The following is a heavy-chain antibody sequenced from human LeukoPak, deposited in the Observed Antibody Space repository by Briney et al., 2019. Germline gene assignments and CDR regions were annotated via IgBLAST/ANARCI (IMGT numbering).Heavy chain of an antibody. CDR1: GFTFSSYA. D-gene: IGHD3-22*01. V-gene: IGHV3-23*01. J-gene: IGHJ4*02. Sequence: GGSLRLSCAASGFTFSSYAMSWVRQAPGKGLEWVSAISGSGGSTYYADPVKGRFTISRDNSKNTLYLQMNSLRAEDTAVYYCASHTTYYYDSSGYYFDYWGQGTLVTVSS. CDR2: ISGSGGST. CDR3: ASHTTYYYDSSGYYFDY.